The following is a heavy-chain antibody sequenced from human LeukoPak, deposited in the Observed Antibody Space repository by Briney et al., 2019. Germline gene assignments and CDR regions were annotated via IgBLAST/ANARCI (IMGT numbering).Heavy chain of an antibody. CDR2: IDGDGNEK. J-gene: IGHJ4*02. D-gene: IGHD6-13*01. CDR3: ARDLMGIAYRGAFYY. Sequence: PGGSLRLSCAGSGFSFRSFWMSWVRQAPGKGLEWVANIDGDGNEKNYVDFVKGRFTISRDNAKNSLYLQMNSLRAEDTAVYYCARDLMGIAYRGAFYYWGQGTLVTVSS. V-gene: IGHV3-7*03. CDR1: GFSFRSFW.